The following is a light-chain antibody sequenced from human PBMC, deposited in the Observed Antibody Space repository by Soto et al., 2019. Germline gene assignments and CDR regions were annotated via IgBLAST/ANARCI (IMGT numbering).Light chain of an antibody. CDR1: SSDVGGYNY. CDR2: EVS. J-gene: IGLJ1*01. V-gene: IGLV2-8*01. CDR3: LSYADTAYV. Sequence: QSALTQPPSASGSPGQSVTISCAGTSSDVGGYNYVSWYQQYPGKVPKLMIYEVSERPSGVPDRFSGSKSGNTAFLTVSGLQAEDEADYYCLSYADTAYVFGTGTKFTV.